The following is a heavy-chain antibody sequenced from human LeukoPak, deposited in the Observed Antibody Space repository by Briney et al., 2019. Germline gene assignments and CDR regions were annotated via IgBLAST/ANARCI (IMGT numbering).Heavy chain of an antibody. CDR3: ARHLSSTGGCCYVDY. V-gene: IGHV5-51*01. D-gene: IGHD2-2*01. Sequence: GESLKISCTTSGYSFTTYWIGWVRQVAGKDLEWMGIIYPGDSDTRYSPSFEGQVTISADKSTSPAYLQWSSLKASDTATYYCARHLSSTGGCCYVDYWGQGTLVTVSS. CDR1: GYSFTTYW. J-gene: IGHJ4*02. CDR2: IYPGDSDT.